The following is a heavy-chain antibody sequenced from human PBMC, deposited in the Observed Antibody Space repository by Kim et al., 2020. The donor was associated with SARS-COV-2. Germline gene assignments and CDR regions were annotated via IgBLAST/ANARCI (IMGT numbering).Heavy chain of an antibody. CDR3: ARDPNGDYVGAFDI. CDR2: ISGSGDIT. CDR1: GLTFSRYA. Sequence: GGSLRLSCAASGLTFSRYAMMWVRQAPGKGLEWVSAISGSGDITSYAESVKGRFTIFRDNSRNTLYLQMNSLRAEDTAVYYCARDPNGDYVGAFDIWGQGTMVTVS. V-gene: IGHV3-23*01. J-gene: IGHJ3*02. D-gene: IGHD4-17*01.